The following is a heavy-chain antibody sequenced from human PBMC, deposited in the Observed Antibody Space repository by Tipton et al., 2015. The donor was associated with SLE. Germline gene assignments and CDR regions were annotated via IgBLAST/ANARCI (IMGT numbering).Heavy chain of an antibody. Sequence: TLSLTCTVSGGSISSHYWSWIRQPPGKGLEWIGYIYYSGSTNYNPSLNSRVTISVDTSKNQFSLKLSSVTAADTAVYYCARARIAAAFEAFDIWGQGTMVTVSS. CDR2: IYYSGST. CDR3: ARARIAAAFEAFDI. D-gene: IGHD6-13*01. CDR1: GGSISSHY. J-gene: IGHJ3*02. V-gene: IGHV4-59*11.